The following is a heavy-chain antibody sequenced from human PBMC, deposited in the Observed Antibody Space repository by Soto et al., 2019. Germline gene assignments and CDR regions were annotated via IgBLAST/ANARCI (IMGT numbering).Heavy chain of an antibody. J-gene: IGHJ5*02. CDR1: GGTFSSYA. CDR3: ARDEISLAVDNWFDP. D-gene: IGHD2-15*01. V-gene: IGHV1-69*13. Sequence: GASVKVSCKASGGTFSSYAISWVRQAPGQGLEWMGGIIPIFGTANYAQKFQGRVTITADESTSTAYMELSSLRSEDTAVYYCARDEISLAVDNWFDPWGQGTLVTVSS. CDR2: IIPIFGTA.